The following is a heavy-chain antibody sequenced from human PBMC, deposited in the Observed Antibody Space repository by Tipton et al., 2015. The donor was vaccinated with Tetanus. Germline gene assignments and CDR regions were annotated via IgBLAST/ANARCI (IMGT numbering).Heavy chain of an antibody. Sequence: SLRLSCAASGFTFSSYAMSWVRQAPGKGLEWVSAISGSGGSTYYADSVKGRFTISRDNSKNTLYLQMNSLRAEDTAVYYCAKETHRGYYYDSSGSLFDYWGQGTLVTVSS. V-gene: IGHV3-23*01. D-gene: IGHD3-22*01. J-gene: IGHJ4*02. CDR1: GFTFSSYA. CDR3: AKETHRGYYYDSSGSLFDY. CDR2: ISGSGGST.